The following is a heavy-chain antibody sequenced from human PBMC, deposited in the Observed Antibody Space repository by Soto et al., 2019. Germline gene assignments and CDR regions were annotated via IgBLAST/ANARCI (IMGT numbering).Heavy chain of an antibody. V-gene: IGHV5-10-1*01. J-gene: IGHJ1*01. CDR1: GYSFTSYW. D-gene: IGHD6-13*01. CDR3: ARHTSVGYSSSWYAEYFQH. Sequence: GESLKISCKGSGYSFTSYWISWVRQMPGKGLEWMGRIDPSDSYTNYSPSFQGHVTISADKSISTAYLQWSSLKASDTAMYYCARHTSVGYSSSWYAEYFQHWGQGTLVTVSS. CDR2: IDPSDSYT.